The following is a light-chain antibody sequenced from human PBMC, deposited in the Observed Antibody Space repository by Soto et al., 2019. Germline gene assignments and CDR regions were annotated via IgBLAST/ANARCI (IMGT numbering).Light chain of an antibody. CDR3: AAWDDSLNAVV. CDR1: SSNIGRNT. Sequence: QSVLTQPPSASGTPGQRVTISCSGSSSNIGRNTVNWYQQLPGTAPKVLISSNNQRPSGVPDRLSGSKSGTSASLAISGLQSEDEADYYCAAWDDSLNAVVFGGGTKLPVL. V-gene: IGLV1-44*01. CDR2: SNN. J-gene: IGLJ2*01.